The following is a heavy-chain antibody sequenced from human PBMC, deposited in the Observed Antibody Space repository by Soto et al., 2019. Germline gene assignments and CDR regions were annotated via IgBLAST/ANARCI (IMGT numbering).Heavy chain of an antibody. D-gene: IGHD2-15*01. V-gene: IGHV1-58*01. CDR2: IVVGSGNT. Sequence: SVKVSCKASGFTFTSSAVQWVRQARGQRLEWIGWIVVGSGNTNYAQKFQERVTITRDMSTSTAYMELSSLRSEDTAVYYCAADGGGPGYYYYGMDVWGQGTTVTVPS. J-gene: IGHJ6*02. CDR1: GFTFTSSA. CDR3: AADGGGPGYYYYGMDV.